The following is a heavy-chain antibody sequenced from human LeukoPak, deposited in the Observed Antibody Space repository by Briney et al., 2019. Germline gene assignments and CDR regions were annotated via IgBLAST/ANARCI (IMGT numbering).Heavy chain of an antibody. V-gene: IGHV1-2*04. CDR1: RYTFTGYF. Sequence: ASVKVSCKASRYTFTGYFMHWVRQAPGQGLEWMGRINPNSGGTNYAQKFQGWVTMTRDTSISTAYMELSRLRSDDTTVYYCARGAYVWGSYRYIDYWGQGTLVTVSS. D-gene: IGHD3-16*02. CDR2: INPNSGGT. J-gene: IGHJ4*02. CDR3: ARGAYVWGSYRYIDY.